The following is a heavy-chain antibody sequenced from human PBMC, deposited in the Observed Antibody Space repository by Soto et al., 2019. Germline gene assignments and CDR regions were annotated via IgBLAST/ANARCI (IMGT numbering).Heavy chain of an antibody. CDR3: ARDTSPYGGHDAFDI. Sequence: QPGGSLRLSCAASGFTVSSNYMSWVRQAPGKGLEWVSVIYSGGSTYYADSVKGRFTISRDNSKNTLYLQMNSLRAEDTAVYYCARDTSPYGGHDAFDIWGQGTMVTVSS. J-gene: IGHJ3*02. V-gene: IGHV3-53*01. CDR1: GFTVSSNY. CDR2: IYSGGST. D-gene: IGHD4-17*01.